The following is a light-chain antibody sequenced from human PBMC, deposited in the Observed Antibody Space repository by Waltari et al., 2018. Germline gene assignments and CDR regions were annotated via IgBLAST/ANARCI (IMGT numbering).Light chain of an antibody. J-gene: IGKJ2*01. CDR1: QSVTSSH. CDR2: GAS. Sequence: ESLLTQSPGTLSLSPGDRATLSCRASQSVTSSHLAWYKHKPGQAPRLLIYGASTRATGIPDRFSGSGSGTDFTLTISRLEPEDFAVYYCQQYDNSRYTFGQGTKLEIK. V-gene: IGKV3-20*01. CDR3: QQYDNSRYT.